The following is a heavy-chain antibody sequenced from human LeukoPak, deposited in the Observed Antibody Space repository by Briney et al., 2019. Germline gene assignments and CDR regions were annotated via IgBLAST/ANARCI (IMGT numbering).Heavy chain of an antibody. CDR1: GGSISSGGYS. CDR3: ARDSSGWEDY. CDR2: IYYSGST. D-gene: IGHD6-19*01. J-gene: IGHJ4*02. V-gene: IGHV4-31*03. Sequence: SQTLSLTCTVSGGSISSGGYSWSWIRQHPGTGLEWTGYIYYSGSTYYNPSLKSRVTISVDTSKNQFSLKLSSVTAADTAVYYCARDSSGWEDYWGQGTLVTVSS.